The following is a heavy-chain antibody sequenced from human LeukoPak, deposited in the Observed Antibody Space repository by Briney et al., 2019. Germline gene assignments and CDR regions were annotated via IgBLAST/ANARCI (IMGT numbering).Heavy chain of an antibody. V-gene: IGHV4-59*01. CDR3: ARDLVVVVPAAPPYYYGMDV. J-gene: IGHJ6*02. D-gene: IGHD2-2*01. Sequence: SETLSLTCTVSGGSISSYYWSWIRQPPGKGLDGIGYIYYSGSTNYNPSLKSRVTISVDTSKNQFSLKLSSVTAADTAVYYCARDLVVVVPAAPPYYYGMDVWGQGTTVTVSS. CDR2: IYYSGST. CDR1: GGSISSYY.